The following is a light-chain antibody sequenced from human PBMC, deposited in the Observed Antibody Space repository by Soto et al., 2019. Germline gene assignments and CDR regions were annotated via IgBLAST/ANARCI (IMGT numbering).Light chain of an antibody. CDR1: NNDVASYNL. Sequence: QSVLTQPVSVSGSPGQSITIFCTGTNNDVASYNLVSWYQHHPGKAPKLMIYAVSKRPSGVSNRFSGSKSGNTASLTISGLQAEDEAAYYCCSYATISTLVFGGGT. V-gene: IGLV2-23*02. CDR3: CSYATISTLV. J-gene: IGLJ3*02. CDR2: AVS.